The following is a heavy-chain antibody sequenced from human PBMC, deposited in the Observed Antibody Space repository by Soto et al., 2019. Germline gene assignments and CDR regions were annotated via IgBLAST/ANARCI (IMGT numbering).Heavy chain of an antibody. V-gene: IGHV3-48*01. J-gene: IGHJ5*02. Sequence: GSLRLSCAASGFTFSSYSMNWVRQAPGKGLEWVSYISSSSRTIYCADSVKGRFTISRDNAKNSLYLQMNSLRAEDTAVYYCARAGRDYDILTGYYGGWFDPWGQGTLVTVSS. D-gene: IGHD3-9*01. CDR3: ARAGRDYDILTGYYGGWFDP. CDR1: GFTFSSYS. CDR2: ISSSSRTI.